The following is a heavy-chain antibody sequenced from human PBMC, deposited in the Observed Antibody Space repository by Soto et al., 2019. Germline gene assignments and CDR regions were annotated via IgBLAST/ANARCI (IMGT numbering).Heavy chain of an antibody. CDR3: ARDTVGNYFDS. CDR1: GGTFSSYA. Sequence: SVKVSCKASGGTFSSYAISWVRQAPGQGLEWMGGIIPIFGTANYAQKFQGRVTITADKSTSTAYMELSSLRSEGTAVYYCARDTVGNYFDSWGQGTLATVSS. D-gene: IGHD1-26*01. J-gene: IGHJ4*02. V-gene: IGHV1-69*06. CDR2: IIPIFGTA.